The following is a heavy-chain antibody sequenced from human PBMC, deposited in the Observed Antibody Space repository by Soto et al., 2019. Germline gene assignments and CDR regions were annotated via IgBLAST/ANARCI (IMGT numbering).Heavy chain of an antibody. Sequence: GGSLRLSCAASGFTFSSYAMHWVRQAPGKGLEWVAVISYDGSNKYYADSVKGRFTISRDNSKNTLYLQMNSLRAEDTAVYYCAREEVLAVAGNYYYYGMDVWGQGTTVTVSS. CDR2: ISYDGSNK. CDR1: GFTFSSYA. D-gene: IGHD6-19*01. V-gene: IGHV3-30-3*01. CDR3: AREEVLAVAGNYYYYGMDV. J-gene: IGHJ6*02.